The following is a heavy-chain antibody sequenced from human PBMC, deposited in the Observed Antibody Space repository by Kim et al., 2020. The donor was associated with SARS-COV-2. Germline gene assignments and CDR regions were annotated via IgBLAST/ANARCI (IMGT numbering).Heavy chain of an antibody. CDR2: ISARGGST. CDR1: GFTFSTYA. J-gene: IGHJ5*01. CDR3: AKAYGSYNWLDS. V-gene: IGHV3-23*01. Sequence: GGSLRLSCAASGFTFSTYAMSWVRQAPGKGLEWVSGISARGGSTYHADSVKGRFTISRDNSKNTLYLQMNSLRADDTAVYYCAKAYGSYNWLDSWGQGTLVTVSS. D-gene: IGHD4-17*01.